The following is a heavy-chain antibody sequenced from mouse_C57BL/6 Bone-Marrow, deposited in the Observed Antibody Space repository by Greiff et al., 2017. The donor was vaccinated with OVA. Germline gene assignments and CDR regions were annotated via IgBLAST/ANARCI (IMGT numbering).Heavy chain of an antibody. CDR2: IDPSDSYT. J-gene: IGHJ2*01. CDR3: ARDSNYVGTSFDY. Sequence: QVQLQQPGAELVKPGASVKLSCKASGYTFTSYWMQWVKQRPGQGLEWIGEIDPSDSYTNYNQKFKGKATLTVDTSYSTAYMQLSSLTSEDSAVYYCARDSNYVGTSFDYWGQGTTLTVSS. V-gene: IGHV1-50*01. D-gene: IGHD2-5*01. CDR1: GYTFTSYW.